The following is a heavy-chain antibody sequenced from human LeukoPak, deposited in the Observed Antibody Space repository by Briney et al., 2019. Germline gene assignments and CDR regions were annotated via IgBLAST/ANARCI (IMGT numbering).Heavy chain of an antibody. V-gene: IGHV4-34*01. CDR1: GGSFSGYY. CDR2: INHSGST. J-gene: IGHJ5*02. Sequence: SETLSLTCAVYGGSFSGYYWSWIRQPPGKGLEWIGEINHSGSTNYNPSLKSRVTISVDTSKNQFSLKLSSVTAADTAVYYCAKRGGYSYGPHWFDPWGQGTLVTVSS. CDR3: AKRGGYSYGPHWFDP. D-gene: IGHD5-18*01.